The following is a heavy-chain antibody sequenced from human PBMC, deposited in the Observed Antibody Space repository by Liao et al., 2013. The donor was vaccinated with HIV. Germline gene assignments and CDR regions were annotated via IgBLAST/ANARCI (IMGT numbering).Heavy chain of an antibody. J-gene: IGHJ4*02. D-gene: IGHD3-3*01. Sequence: LQESGPGLVKTSEALSLKCTVSSGSISKSPYYWGWIRQTPGKGLEWIGSIYHSGTTHYNPSLKSRVTISVDTSKNQISLKVTSVTAADTAVYYCARAQGNDFWSNYYTFDYWGPGTLVTVSS. CDR3: ARAQGNDFWSNYYTFDY. CDR1: SGSISKSPYY. CDR2: IYHSGTT. V-gene: IGHV4-39*07.